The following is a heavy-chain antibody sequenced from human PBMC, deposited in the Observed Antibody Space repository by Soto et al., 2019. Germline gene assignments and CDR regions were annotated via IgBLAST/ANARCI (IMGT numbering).Heavy chain of an antibody. CDR1: GFTFNDYA. V-gene: IGHV3-30-3*01. CDR2: ISYDGTNK. CDR3: AREYSGSGWYGTGDY. Sequence: QVRLLESGGGVVQPGRSLRLSCAASGFTFNDYAMHWVRQAPGKGLHWVAGISYDGTNKYYADSVKGRFTISRDISKNTMYLQMNSLRLEDTAVYYCAREYSGSGWYGTGDYWGPGTLVTVSS. J-gene: IGHJ4*02. D-gene: IGHD6-19*01.